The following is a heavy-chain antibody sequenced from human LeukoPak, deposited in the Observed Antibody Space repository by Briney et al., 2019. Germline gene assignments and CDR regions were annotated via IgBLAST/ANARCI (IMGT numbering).Heavy chain of an antibody. V-gene: IGHV3-30-3*01. CDR3: ARAEVVCDY. Sequence: GGSLRLSCAASRFPFSSYWMHWVRQAPGKGLEWVAVISYDGSNKYYADSVKGRFTISRDNSKNTLYLQMNSLRAEDTAVYYCARAEVVCDYWGQGTLVTVSS. CDR1: RFPFSSYW. CDR2: ISYDGSNK. J-gene: IGHJ4*02. D-gene: IGHD2-21*01.